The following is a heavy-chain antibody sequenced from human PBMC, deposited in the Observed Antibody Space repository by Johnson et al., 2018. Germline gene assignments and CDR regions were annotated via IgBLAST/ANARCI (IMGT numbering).Heavy chain of an antibody. CDR2: SYYSGST. Sequence: QVQLQESGPGLVKPSETLSLTCTVSGGSISSDYWSWIRQPPGKGLEWIGYSYYSGSTNYNPSLKSRVTISVDTSKNQFSLKLGSVTAADTAVYYCARDLGYSYGYMDVWGKGTTVTVSS. V-gene: IGHV4-59*01. D-gene: IGHD5-18*01. J-gene: IGHJ6*03. CDR1: GGSISSDY. CDR3: ARDLGYSYGYMDV.